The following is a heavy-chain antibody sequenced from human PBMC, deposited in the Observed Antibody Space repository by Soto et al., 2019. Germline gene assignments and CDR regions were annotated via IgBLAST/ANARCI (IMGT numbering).Heavy chain of an antibody. CDR2: IYYSGST. CDR3: ASSAAGTRKYYFDY. Sequence: SQTLSLTCTVSGGSISSGGYYWSWIRQHPGKGLEWIGYIYYSGSTYYNPSLKSRVTISVDTSKNQFSLKLSSVTAADTAVYYCASSAAGTRKYYFDYWGQGTLVTVSS. J-gene: IGHJ4*02. D-gene: IGHD6-13*01. V-gene: IGHV4-31*03. CDR1: GGSISSGGYY.